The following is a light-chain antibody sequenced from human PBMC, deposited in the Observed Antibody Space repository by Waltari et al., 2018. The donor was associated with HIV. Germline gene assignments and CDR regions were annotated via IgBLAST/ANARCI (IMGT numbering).Light chain of an antibody. CDR2: KDT. V-gene: IGLV3-25*03. Sequence: SSELTQPPSMSVSPGQTARITCSGDALPKHYASWYQQESGRAPVLIIFKDTYRPSGIPERFSGSTSGTTATLTISDVQAGDEADYYCQSTDTAGTVGVFGGGTKLT. CDR1: ALPKHY. J-gene: IGLJ3*02. CDR3: QSTDTAGTVGV.